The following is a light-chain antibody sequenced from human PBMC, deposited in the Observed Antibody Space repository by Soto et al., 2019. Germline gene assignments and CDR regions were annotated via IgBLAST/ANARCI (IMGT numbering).Light chain of an antibody. CDR2: GAS. J-gene: IGKJ4*01. CDR3: QQYGSSPT. CDR1: QSVSSN. Sequence: EIMMTQSPATLSVSRGERATLSCRASQSVSSNLAWYQQKPGQAPRLLISGASSRAADIPDRFSGSGSGTDFTLTINRLEPEDFAVYYCQQYGSSPTFGGGTKVDIK. V-gene: IGKV3-20*01.